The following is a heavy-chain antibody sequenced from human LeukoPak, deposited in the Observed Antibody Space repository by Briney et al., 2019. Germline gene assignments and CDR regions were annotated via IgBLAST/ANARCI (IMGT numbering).Heavy chain of an antibody. CDR1: GFTFSSYA. CDR3: AARYSRWLDYFDY. Sequence: PGRSLRLSCAASGFTFSSYAMSWVRQAPGKGLEWVSAISGSGGSTYYADSVKGRFTISRDNSKNTLYLQMNSLRAEDTAVYYCAARYSRWLDYFDYWGQGTLVTVSS. J-gene: IGHJ4*02. CDR2: ISGSGGST. V-gene: IGHV3-23*01. D-gene: IGHD4-23*01.